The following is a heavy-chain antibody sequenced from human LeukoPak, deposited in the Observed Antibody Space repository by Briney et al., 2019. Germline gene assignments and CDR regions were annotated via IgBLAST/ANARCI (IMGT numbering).Heavy chain of an antibody. V-gene: IGHV4-59*01. D-gene: IGHD6-6*01. CDR2: IYYTGNT. Sequence: SETLSLTCTVSGGSISSYYWSWIRQPPGKGLEWIGYIYYTGNTNYNPSLKSRITISVDTSKNQFSLKLSSVTAADTAFYYCARSASSSSRSAFDIWGQGTMVTVSS. CDR1: GGSISSYY. CDR3: ARSASSSSRSAFDI. J-gene: IGHJ3*02.